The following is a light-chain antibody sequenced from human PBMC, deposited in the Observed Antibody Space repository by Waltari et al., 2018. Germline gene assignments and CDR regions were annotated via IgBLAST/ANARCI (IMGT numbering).Light chain of an antibody. Sequence: DIQMTQSPSALSASVGERVTITCRARQGTTTWLAWYQQKPGKAPNLLIYRASTLKSGVPSRFSASGSGTEFTLTISGLQPDDFATYDCQQSHRYPATFGQGTKLEI. CDR1: QGTTTW. V-gene: IGKV1-5*03. CDR3: QQSHRYPAT. CDR2: RAS. J-gene: IGKJ2*01.